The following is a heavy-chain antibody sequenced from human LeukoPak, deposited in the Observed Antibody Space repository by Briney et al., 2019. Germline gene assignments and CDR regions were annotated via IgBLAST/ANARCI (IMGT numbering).Heavy chain of an antibody. V-gene: IGHV3-15*01. Sequence: PGGSLRLSCAASGFTFISSWMTWVRQAPGKGLEWVGRIRSTPDGGATDYAAPVKGRFTISRDDSKNTLYLQMSSLRTEDTAVYYCATDLPFGHCTATRCANYWGQGTLVTVSS. CDR3: ATDLPFGHCTATRCANY. J-gene: IGHJ4*02. CDR1: GFTFISSW. CDR2: IRSTPDGGAT. D-gene: IGHD2-2*03.